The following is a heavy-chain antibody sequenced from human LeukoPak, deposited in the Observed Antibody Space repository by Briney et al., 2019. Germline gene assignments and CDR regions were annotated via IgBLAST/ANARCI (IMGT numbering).Heavy chain of an antibody. CDR3: ARDGSGSGANKEWFDP. J-gene: IGHJ5*02. D-gene: IGHD1-26*01. V-gene: IGHV1-2*02. Sequence: ASVKVSCKASGYTFTGYYLHCVRQAPGQGLEWMGWINPNSGGTNYAQKFQGRVTMTRDTSISTAYMELSRLRSDDTAVYYCARDGSGSGANKEWFDPWGQGTLVTVSS. CDR1: GYTFTGYY. CDR2: INPNSGGT.